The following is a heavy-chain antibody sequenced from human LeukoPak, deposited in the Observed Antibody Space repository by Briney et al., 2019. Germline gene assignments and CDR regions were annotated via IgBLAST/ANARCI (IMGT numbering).Heavy chain of an antibody. CDR3: ARRGVAGGYYFDY. D-gene: IGHD6-19*01. Sequence: GGSLRLSCAASGFTFSDYYMSWIRQAPGKGLEWVSYISTSGDTISYADSVKGRFTISRDNARNSLYLQMNSLRAEDTAVYSCARRGVAGGYYFDYWGQGTLVTVSS. CDR1: GFTFSDYY. CDR2: ISTSGDTI. V-gene: IGHV3-11*04. J-gene: IGHJ4*02.